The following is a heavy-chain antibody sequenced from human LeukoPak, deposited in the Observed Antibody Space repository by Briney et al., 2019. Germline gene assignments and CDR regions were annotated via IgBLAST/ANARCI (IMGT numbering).Heavy chain of an antibody. D-gene: IGHD2-8*01. CDR3: ARDIRKSYCTNGVCYHNYYYYGMDV. V-gene: IGHV4-59*01. CDR1: GGSISSYY. Sequence: SETPSLTCTVSGGSISSYYWSWIRQPPGKGLEWIGYIYYSGSTNYNPSLKSRATISVDTSKNQFSLKLSSVTAADTAVYYCARDIRKSYCTNGVCYHNYYYYGMDVWGQGTTVTVSS. J-gene: IGHJ6*02. CDR2: IYYSGST.